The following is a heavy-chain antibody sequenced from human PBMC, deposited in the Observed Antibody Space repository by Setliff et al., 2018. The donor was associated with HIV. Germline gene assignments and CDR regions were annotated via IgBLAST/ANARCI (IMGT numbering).Heavy chain of an antibody. D-gene: IGHD3-10*01. Sequence: SETLSLTCTVSGGSFSSGSHYWSWIRRSAGKGLEWIGRIYTSGSTNYNPSLKSRVTISVDTSKNQFSLKLSSVTAADTAVYYCAGEGGKLWFGELLYAFDIWGQGTMVTVSS. CDR1: GGSFSSGSHY. CDR3: AGEGGKLWFGELLYAFDI. CDR2: IYTSGST. J-gene: IGHJ3*02. V-gene: IGHV4-61*02.